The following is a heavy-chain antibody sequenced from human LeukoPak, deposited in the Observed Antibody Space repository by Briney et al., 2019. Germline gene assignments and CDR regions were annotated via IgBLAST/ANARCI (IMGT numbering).Heavy chain of an antibody. CDR3: ARAYRYGYDY. V-gene: IGHV3-48*03. J-gene: IGHJ4*02. D-gene: IGHD5-18*01. CDR1: GFTFSSYE. CDR2: ISSSGSTI. Sequence: GGSLRLSCAASGFTFSSYEMNWVRQAPGKGLEWVSYISSSGSTIYYADSVKGRFTISGDNAKNSVYLQMNSLRAEDTAVYFCARAYRYGYDYWGQGTLVTISS.